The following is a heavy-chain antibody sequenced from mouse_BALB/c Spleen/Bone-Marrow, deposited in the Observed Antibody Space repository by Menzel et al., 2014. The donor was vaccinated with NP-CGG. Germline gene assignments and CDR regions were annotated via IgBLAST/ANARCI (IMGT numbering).Heavy chain of an antibody. J-gene: IGHJ2*01. CDR3: ASYVYGYYFDY. CDR2: IGPANGNT. D-gene: IGHD2-2*01. Sequence: EVQLQQSGAELVKPGASVKLSCTASGFNIKDTYMHWVKQRPEQGLEWIGWIGPANGNTKYDPKFQGKASITADTSSNTAYLQLSSLTSEDTAVYYCASYVYGYYFDYWGQGTTLTVSS. CDR1: GFNIKDTY. V-gene: IGHV14-3*02.